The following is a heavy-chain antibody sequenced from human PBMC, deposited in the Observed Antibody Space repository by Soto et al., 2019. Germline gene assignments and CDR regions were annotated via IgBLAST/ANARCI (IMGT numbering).Heavy chain of an antibody. D-gene: IGHD6-19*01. V-gene: IGHV1-2*04. CDR3: ARDIRQSRGWYHNWFDP. J-gene: IGHJ5*02. CDR1: GYTFTGYY. CDR2: INPNSGGT. Sequence: QVQLVQSGAEVKKPGASVKVSCKASGYTFTGYYMHWVRQAPGQGLEWMGWINPNSGGTNYAQKFQGWVTMTRDTSTSTAYMEVSRLRADDTAVYYCARDIRQSRGWYHNWFDPWGQGTLVTVSS.